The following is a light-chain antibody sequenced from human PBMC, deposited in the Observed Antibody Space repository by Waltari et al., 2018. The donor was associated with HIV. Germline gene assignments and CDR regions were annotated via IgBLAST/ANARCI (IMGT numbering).Light chain of an antibody. J-gene: IGLJ3*02. CDR3: STWDDSLNGRV. CDR2: SDN. Sequence: QSVLTQPPSASGTPGQWVTISCSGSSSNIGSRSVNWYQQLPGKAPKLLIYSDNQRPSGVPDRLSGSKSGTSTSLAISGLQSEDEADYYCSTWDDSLNGRVFGGGTKLTVL. V-gene: IGLV1-44*01. CDR1: SSNIGSRS.